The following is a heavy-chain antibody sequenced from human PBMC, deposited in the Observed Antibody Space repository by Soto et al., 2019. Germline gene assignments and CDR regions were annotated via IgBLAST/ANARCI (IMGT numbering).Heavy chain of an antibody. V-gene: IGHV3-23*01. CDR1: GFAFSSHP. Sequence: GGSLRLSCTGSGFAFSSHPMSWVRQAPERGLEWVSGISDGGDLTYNADSVRGRFTISRDNSKNTLFLQMNSLRVEDTAVYYCARRAFGSSRSFDIWGQGTMVTVSS. J-gene: IGHJ3*02. CDR3: ARRAFGSSRSFDI. D-gene: IGHD6-6*01. CDR2: ISDGGDLT.